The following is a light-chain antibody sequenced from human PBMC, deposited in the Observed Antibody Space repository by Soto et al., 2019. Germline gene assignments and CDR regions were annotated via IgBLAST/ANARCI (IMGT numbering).Light chain of an antibody. CDR2: KAS. J-gene: IGKJ2*01. CDR1: RSVVYSDGIAY. CDR3: QQYSKEST. Sequence: DVEMTQSPLSLPVTPGQPASISCRSSRSVVYSDGIAYLNWFHQRPGQSPRRLIYKASKRDSGVPDRFSASGSGTDFSLTINSLQSDDFATYFCQQYSKESTFGQGTKLEIK. V-gene: IGKV2-30*01.